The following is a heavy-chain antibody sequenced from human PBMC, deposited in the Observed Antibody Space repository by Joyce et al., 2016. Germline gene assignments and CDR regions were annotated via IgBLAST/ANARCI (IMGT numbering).Heavy chain of an antibody. CDR3: ARPRREWEPTIFDY. CDR2: VNPNNGGT. Sequence: QVQLVQSGAEVRMPGASVKVSCEASGYTFTGYPMHWVRQAPGQGRDGMGWVNPNNGGTNYAQKFQGRVTTTRDTAIRTAYMELSRLTSDDTAVYYCARPRREWEPTIFDYWGQGSLVTVSS. CDR1: GYTFTGYP. V-gene: IGHV1-2*02. D-gene: IGHD1-26*01. J-gene: IGHJ4*02.